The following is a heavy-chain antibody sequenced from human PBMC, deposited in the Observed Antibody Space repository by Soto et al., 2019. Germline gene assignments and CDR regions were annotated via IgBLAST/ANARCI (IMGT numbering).Heavy chain of an antibody. V-gene: IGHV4-39*01. J-gene: IGHJ5*02. CDR1: GDSFSSYNYY. CDR3: ARHPGHSYGFTWFDP. CDR2: ISYTGNT. D-gene: IGHD5-18*01. Sequence: PSETLSLTCTVSGDSFSSYNYYWGWIRQPPGNGLEWIGSISYTGNTYYNPSLKSRVTISVDTSKNQFSLKLSSVTAADTSMYYCARHPGHSYGFTWFDPWGQGTLVTVSS.